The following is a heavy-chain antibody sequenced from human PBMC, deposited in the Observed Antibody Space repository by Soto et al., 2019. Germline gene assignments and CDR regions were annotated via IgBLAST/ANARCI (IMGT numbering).Heavy chain of an antibody. CDR3: ARNGIQLWFHYFDY. J-gene: IGHJ4*02. V-gene: IGHV4-34*01. CDR1: GGSFSGYY. D-gene: IGHD5-18*01. CDR2: INHSGST. Sequence: SETLSLTCAVYGGSFSGYYWSWIRQPPGKGLEWIGEINHSGSTNYNPSLKSRVTISVDTSKNQFSLKLSSVTAADTAVYYCARNGIQLWFHYFDYWGQGTLVTVSS.